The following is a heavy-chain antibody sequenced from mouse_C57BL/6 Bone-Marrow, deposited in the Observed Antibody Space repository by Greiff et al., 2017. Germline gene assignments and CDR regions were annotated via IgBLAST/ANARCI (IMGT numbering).Heavy chain of an antibody. CDR3: TTPPYYSFMDY. Sequence: EVMLVESGGGLVQPGGSMKLSCAASGFTFSDARMDWVRQSPEKGLEWVSELRNKANNHATYYAESVKGMFTISRDYSKSSVYLQMSSLRAEDTGIYYCTTPPYYSFMDYWGQGTSVTVSS. CDR2: LRNKANNHAT. CDR1: GFTFSDAR. J-gene: IGHJ4*01. V-gene: IGHV6-6*01. D-gene: IGHD2-10*01.